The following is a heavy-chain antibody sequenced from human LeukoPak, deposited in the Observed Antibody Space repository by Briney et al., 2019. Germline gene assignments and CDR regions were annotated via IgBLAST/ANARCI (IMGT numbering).Heavy chain of an antibody. V-gene: IGHV1-69*05. CDR2: IIPIFGTA. Sequence: ASVKVSCKASGGTFSSYAISWVRQAPGQGLEWMGRIIPIFGTANYAQKFQGRVAITTDESTSTAYMELSSLRSEDTAVYYYARGRLWEGGYFDYWGQGTLVTVSS. D-gene: IGHD1-26*01. J-gene: IGHJ4*02. CDR3: ARGRLWEGGYFDY. CDR1: GGTFSSYA.